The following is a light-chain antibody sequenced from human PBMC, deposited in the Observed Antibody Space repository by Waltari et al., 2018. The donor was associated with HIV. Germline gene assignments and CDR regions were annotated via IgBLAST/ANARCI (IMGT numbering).Light chain of an antibody. J-gene: IGKJ1*01. CDR2: GAS. V-gene: IGKV3-20*01. CDR1: QSVSSTY. Sequence: EIVLTQSPGTLSLSPGDRATLSCRATQSVSSTYLAWYQHKPGQAPRLLIYGASSRATGIPDRFSGHGSGTDFTLTVSRLEPEDFAVYYCQQYGSSPQTFGQGTKVEIK. CDR3: QQYGSSPQT.